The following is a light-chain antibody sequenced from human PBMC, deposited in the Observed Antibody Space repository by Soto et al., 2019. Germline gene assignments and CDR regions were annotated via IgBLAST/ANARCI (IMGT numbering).Light chain of an antibody. Sequence: QSVLTQPASVSGSPGQSIIISCTGTSSDIGDYKFVSWYQQHPGKAPKLMIYEVSNRPSGVSNRFSGSKSGNTASLTISGLQAEDEADYYCSSYTTSSTRVVFGGGTKLTVL. CDR2: EVS. CDR3: SSYTTSSTRVV. V-gene: IGLV2-14*01. CDR1: SSDIGDYKF. J-gene: IGLJ2*01.